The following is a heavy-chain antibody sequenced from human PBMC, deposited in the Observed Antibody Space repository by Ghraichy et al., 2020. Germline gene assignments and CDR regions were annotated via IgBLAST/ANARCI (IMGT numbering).Heavy chain of an antibody. V-gene: IGHV1-3*01. D-gene: IGHD4/OR15-4a*01. CDR2: INAGNGNT. Sequence: ASVKVSCKASGYTFAHYAIHWVRQAPGQRPEWVGWINAGNGNTKYSQRFQDRLTITRDAPASTASLELSSLRSEDTAVFYCARDPGRDLAGAYSFFFMDVWGKGTTVTVSS. J-gene: IGHJ6*03. CDR3: ARDPGRDLAGAYSFFFMDV. CDR1: GYTFAHYA.